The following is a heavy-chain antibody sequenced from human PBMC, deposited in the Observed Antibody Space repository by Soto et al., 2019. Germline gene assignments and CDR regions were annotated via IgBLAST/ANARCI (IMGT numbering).Heavy chain of an antibody. D-gene: IGHD5-12*01. Sequence: QVQLVQSGAEVKKPGASVKVSCKASGYTFTSYAMHWVRQAPGQRLEWMGWINAGNGNTKYSQKFQGRVTITRDTSASTTYMELSSLRSEDTAVYYCARGYSDNNPPFDYRGQGTLVTVSS. CDR1: GYTFTSYA. CDR3: ARGYSDNNPPFDY. CDR2: INAGNGNT. V-gene: IGHV1-3*01. J-gene: IGHJ4*02.